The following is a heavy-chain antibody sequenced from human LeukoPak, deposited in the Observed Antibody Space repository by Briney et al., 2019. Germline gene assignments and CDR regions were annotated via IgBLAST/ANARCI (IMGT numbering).Heavy chain of an antibody. CDR2: IYHSGRT. CDR1: GGSISTSNYY. V-gene: IGHV4-39*07. D-gene: IGHD6-6*01. J-gene: IGHJ4*02. Sequence: SETLSLTCTVSGGSISTSNYYWGWIRQPPGKGLEWIGSIYHSGRTYYNPSLKSQLTISVDTAKNQFSLKLGSVTAADTAVYYCAREGSSSSLYYFDYWGQGTLVTVSS. CDR3: AREGSSSSLYYFDY.